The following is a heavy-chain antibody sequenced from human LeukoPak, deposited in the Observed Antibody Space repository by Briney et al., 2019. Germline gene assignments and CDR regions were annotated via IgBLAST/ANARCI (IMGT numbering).Heavy chain of an antibody. CDR1: GGSISSYY. CDR3: ARAMKQFRDDAFDI. D-gene: IGHD3-10*01. Sequence: SETLSLTCTVSGGSISSYYWSWIRQPPGKGLEWIGYIYYSGSTNYHPSLKSRVTISVDTSKNQFSLKLSSVTAADTAVYYCARAMKQFRDDAFDIWGQGTMVTVSS. J-gene: IGHJ3*02. CDR2: IYYSGST. V-gene: IGHV4-59*01.